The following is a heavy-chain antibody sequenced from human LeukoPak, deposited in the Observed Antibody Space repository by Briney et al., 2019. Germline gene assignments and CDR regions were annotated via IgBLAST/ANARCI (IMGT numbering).Heavy chain of an antibody. V-gene: IGHV1-18*01. Sequence: GASVKVSCKASGYTFTSYGISWVRQAPVQGLEWMGWISDYNGNTNYAQKLQGRVTMTTDTSTSTAYMELRSLRSDDTAVYYCARDLYRDSLPVSWFDPWGQGTLVTVSS. CDR2: ISDYNGNT. CDR3: ARDLYRDSLPVSWFDP. D-gene: IGHD4-11*01. CDR1: GYTFTSYG. J-gene: IGHJ5*02.